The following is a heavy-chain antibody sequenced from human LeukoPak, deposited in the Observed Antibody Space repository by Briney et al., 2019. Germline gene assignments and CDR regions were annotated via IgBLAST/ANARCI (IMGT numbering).Heavy chain of an antibody. CDR3: TSVDIVANAKYYSYGMDV. CDR2: IIPIFGIA. D-gene: IGHD5-12*01. J-gene: IGHJ6*02. Sequence: ASVKVSCKASGGTFSSYAISWVRQAPGQGLEWMGGIIPIFGIANYAQKFQGRVTITADKSTSTAYMELSSLRSEDTAVYYCTSVDIVANAKYYSYGMDVWGQGTTVTVSS. CDR1: GGTFSSYA. V-gene: IGHV1-69*10.